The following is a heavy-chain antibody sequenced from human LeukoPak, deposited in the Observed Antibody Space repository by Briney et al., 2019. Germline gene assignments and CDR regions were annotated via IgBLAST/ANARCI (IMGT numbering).Heavy chain of an antibody. CDR2: IYDSGSNA. Sequence: PSETLSLTGTVSGSSITSYYWSWIRQPPGKGLEWIGYIYDSGSNADYNPSLKSRVTISVDTSENQFSLKLSSVTAADTAVYYCARAPGPYDSSGHYFNFEYWGQGTLVTVSS. CDR1: GSSITSYY. CDR3: ARAPGPYDSSGHYFNFEY. D-gene: IGHD3-22*01. J-gene: IGHJ4*02. V-gene: IGHV4-59*01.